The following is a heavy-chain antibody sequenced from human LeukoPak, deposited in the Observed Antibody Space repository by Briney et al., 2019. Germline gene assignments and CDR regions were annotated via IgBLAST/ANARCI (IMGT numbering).Heavy chain of an antibody. D-gene: IGHD2-2*01. CDR1: GGTFSSYA. CDR2: IIPILGIA. CDR3: ARVGCSSTSCYRWFDP. J-gene: IGHJ5*02. Sequence: GASVKVSCKASGGTFSSYAISWVRQAPGQGLEWMGRIIPILGIANYAQKFQGRVTITADKSTSTAYMELSSLRSEDTAVYYCARVGCSSTSCYRWFDPWGQGTLVTVSS. V-gene: IGHV1-69*04.